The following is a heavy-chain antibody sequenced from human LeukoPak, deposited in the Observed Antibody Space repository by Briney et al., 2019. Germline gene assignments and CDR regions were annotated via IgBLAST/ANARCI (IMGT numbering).Heavy chain of an antibody. CDR3: ARDAGWGFDY. CDR2: MYYTGST. CDR1: GGSISSDY. V-gene: IGHV4-59*01. Sequence: SETLSLTCSVSGGSISSDYWSGIRQPPGKGLAWIGYMYYTGSTNYNPSLKSRVTISLATSKTQFSLKLSSVTPADTAVYYCARDAGWGFDYWGQGTLVTVSS. J-gene: IGHJ4*02. D-gene: IGHD1-14*01.